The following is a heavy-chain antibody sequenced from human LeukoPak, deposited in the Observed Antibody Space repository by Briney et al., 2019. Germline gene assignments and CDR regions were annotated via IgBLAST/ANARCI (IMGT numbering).Heavy chain of an antibody. CDR2: INPSGGST. V-gene: IGHV1-46*01. CDR3: ARDVPGSIGTTARFDP. J-gene: IGHJ5*02. Sequence: ASVKVSCKASGYTFTSYYMHWVRQAPGQGLEWMGIINPSGGSTNYAQKFQGRVTITADESTSTAYMELSSLRSEDTAVYYCARDVPGSIGTTARFDPWGQGTLVTVPS. CDR1: GYTFTSYY. D-gene: IGHD1-1*01.